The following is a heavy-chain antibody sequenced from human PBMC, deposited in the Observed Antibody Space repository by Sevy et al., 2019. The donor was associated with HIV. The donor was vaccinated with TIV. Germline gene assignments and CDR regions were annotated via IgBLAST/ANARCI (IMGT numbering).Heavy chain of an antibody. V-gene: IGHV1-58*01. J-gene: IGHJ6*03. D-gene: IGHD3-16*01. Sequence: ASVKVSCKASGLTFKSSAVQWVRQARGQRLEWIGCIVVGSGNTNYAQKFQERVTITRDMSTSTTYMELTSLRSEDTAVYYCAADNLQGYYYYYMEVWGKGTTVTVSS. CDR2: IVVGSGNT. CDR3: AADNLQGYYYYYMEV. CDR1: GLTFKSSA.